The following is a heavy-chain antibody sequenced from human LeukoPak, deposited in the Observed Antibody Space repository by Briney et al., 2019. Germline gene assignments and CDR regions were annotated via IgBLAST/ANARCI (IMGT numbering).Heavy chain of an antibody. Sequence: SETLSLTCAVYGGSFSGYYWSWIRQPPGKGLEWIGEINHSGSTNYNPSLKSRVTISVDTSKNQFSLKLSSVTAADTAVYYCARGRVGTSRAYYYYGMDVWGQGTTVTVSS. J-gene: IGHJ6*02. CDR1: GGSFSGYY. CDR3: ARGRVGTSRAYYYYGMDV. V-gene: IGHV4-34*01. CDR2: INHSGST. D-gene: IGHD1-1*01.